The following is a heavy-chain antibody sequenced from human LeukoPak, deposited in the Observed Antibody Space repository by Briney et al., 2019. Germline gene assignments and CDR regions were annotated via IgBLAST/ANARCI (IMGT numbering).Heavy chain of an antibody. CDR3: ARENMVRGVIPPFYYYGMDV. J-gene: IGHJ6*02. CDR1: GGSISSYY. Sequence: SETLSLTCTVSGGSISSYYWSWIRQPPGKGLEWIGYIYYSGSTNYNPSLKSRVTISVDTSKNQFSLKLSSVTAADTAVYYCARENMVRGVIPPFYYYGMDVWGQGTTVTVS. V-gene: IGHV4-59*01. D-gene: IGHD3-10*01. CDR2: IYYSGST.